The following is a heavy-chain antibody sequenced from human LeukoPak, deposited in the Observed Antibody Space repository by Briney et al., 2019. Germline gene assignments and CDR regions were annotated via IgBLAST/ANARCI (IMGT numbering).Heavy chain of an antibody. CDR1: GGSISSYY. J-gene: IGHJ6*02. Sequence: PSETLSLTCTVSGGSISSYYWSWIRQPPGKGLEWIGYIYYSGSTNYNPSLKSRVTISVDTSKNQFSLKLSTVTAADTAVYYCASGGLVGAAPAYYYGMDVWGQGTTVTVSS. CDR2: IYYSGST. CDR3: ASGGLVGAAPAYYYGMDV. V-gene: IGHV4-59*08. D-gene: IGHD1-26*01.